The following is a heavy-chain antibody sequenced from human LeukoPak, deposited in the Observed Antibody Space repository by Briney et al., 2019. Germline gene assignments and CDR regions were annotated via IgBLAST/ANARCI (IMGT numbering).Heavy chain of an antibody. D-gene: IGHD3-3*01. V-gene: IGHV3-23*01. CDR1: GFSFSSYD. Sequence: PGVSLILSCATSGFSFSSYDMSWVRQAPGKGLEWVSGIDGSGGSTYYADSVKGQFIISRDNSKNTLYLQVNSLRAEDTAVYYCAKGKDFWSGNFDSWGQGTLVTVSS. CDR2: IDGSGGST. CDR3: AKGKDFWSGNFDS. J-gene: IGHJ4*02.